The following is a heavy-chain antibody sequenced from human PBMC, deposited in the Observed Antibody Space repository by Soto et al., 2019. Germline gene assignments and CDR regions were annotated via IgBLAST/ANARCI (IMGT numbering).Heavy chain of an antibody. J-gene: IGHJ6*02. Sequence: SETLSLTCAVHGGSFSGYYWSWIRQPPGKGLEWIGEINHSGSTNYNPSLKSRVTISVDTSKNQFSLKLSSVTAADTAVYYCARGMLRYYGMDVWGQGTTVTVSS. CDR2: INHSGST. CDR1: GGSFSGYY. D-gene: IGHD2-8*01. CDR3: ARGMLRYYGMDV. V-gene: IGHV4-34*01.